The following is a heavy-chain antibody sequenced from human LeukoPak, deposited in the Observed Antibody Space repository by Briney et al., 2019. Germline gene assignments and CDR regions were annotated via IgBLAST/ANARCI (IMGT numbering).Heavy chain of an antibody. V-gene: IGHV1-69*13. D-gene: IGHD6-13*01. CDR3: ARGREEWQLALNDAFDI. J-gene: IGHJ3*02. CDR1: GYTFTSYA. Sequence: ASVKVSCKASGYTFTSYAMNWVRQAPGQGLEWMGGIIPIFGTANYAQKFQGRVTITADESTSTAYMELSSLRSEDTAVYYCARGREEWQLALNDAFDIWGQGTMVTVSS. CDR2: IIPIFGTA.